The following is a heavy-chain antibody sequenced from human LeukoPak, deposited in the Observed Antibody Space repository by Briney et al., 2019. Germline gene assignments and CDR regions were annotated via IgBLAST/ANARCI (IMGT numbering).Heavy chain of an antibody. CDR3: ARGSDYGDYNWFDP. CDR2: MNPNSGNT. D-gene: IGHD4-17*01. CDR1: GYTFTSHD. J-gene: IGHJ5*02. Sequence: GASVKVSCKASGYTFTSHDINWVRQATGQGLEWMGWMNPNSGNTGYAQKLQGRVTMTRNTSISTAYMELSSLRSEDTAVYYCARGSDYGDYNWFDPWGQGTLVTVSS. V-gene: IGHV1-8*01.